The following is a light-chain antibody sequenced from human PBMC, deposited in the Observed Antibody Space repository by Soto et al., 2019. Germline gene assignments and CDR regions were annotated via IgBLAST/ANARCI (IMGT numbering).Light chain of an antibody. J-gene: IGLJ2*01. V-gene: IGLV2-14*03. CDR1: SSDVGHYHY. CDR2: DVD. Sequence: QSALTQPASVSGSPGQSITISCTGTSSDVGHYHYVSWYQHHPGKAPKLMIYDVDRRPSGVSNRFSGSKSGNTASLTISWLQAEDEADYYCNSYTSSGTYVVFGGGTKVTVL. CDR3: NSYTSSGTYVV.